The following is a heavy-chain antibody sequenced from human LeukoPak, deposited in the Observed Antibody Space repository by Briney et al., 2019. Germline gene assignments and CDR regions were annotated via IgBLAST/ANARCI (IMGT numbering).Heavy chain of an antibody. V-gene: IGHV3-9*03. CDR2: ISWNSGSI. J-gene: IGHJ4*02. D-gene: IGHD3-3*01. CDR1: GFTFDDYA. CDR3: AKGGYDFWSGLIDY. Sequence: PGGSLRLSYAASGFTFDDYAMHWVRQAPGKGLEWVSGISWNSGSIGYADFVKGRFTISRDNAKNSLYLQMNSLRAEDMALYYCAKGGYDFWSGLIDYWGQGTLVTVSS.